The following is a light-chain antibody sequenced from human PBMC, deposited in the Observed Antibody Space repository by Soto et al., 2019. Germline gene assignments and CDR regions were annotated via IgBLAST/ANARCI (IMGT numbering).Light chain of an antibody. V-gene: IGLV2-11*01. Sequence: QSALTQPRSVSGSPGQSVTISCAGTSSYVDDFKFVSWYQQHPGKAPKLMIYDVTERPSGVPDRFSGSKSGNTASLTISGLQAEDEADYYCCSYAVSSVVFGGGTKLTVL. J-gene: IGLJ2*01. CDR3: CSYAVSSVV. CDR1: SSYVDDFKF. CDR2: DVT.